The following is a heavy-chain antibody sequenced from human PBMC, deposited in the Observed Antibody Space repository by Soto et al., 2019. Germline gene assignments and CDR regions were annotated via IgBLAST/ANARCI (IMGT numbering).Heavy chain of an antibody. Sequence: SVKVSCKASGGTFSSYAISWVRQAPGQGLEWMGGIIPIFGTANYAQKFQGRVTITADESTSTAYMELSSLRSEDTAVYYCASLIRFGPMGATTSWFDPWGQGTLVTVSS. CDR3: ASLIRFGPMGATTSWFDP. CDR2: IIPIFGTA. D-gene: IGHD1-26*01. CDR1: GGTFSSYA. J-gene: IGHJ5*02. V-gene: IGHV1-69*13.